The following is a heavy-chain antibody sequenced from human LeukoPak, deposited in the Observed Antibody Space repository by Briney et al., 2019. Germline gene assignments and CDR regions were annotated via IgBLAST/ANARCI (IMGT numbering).Heavy chain of an antibody. V-gene: IGHV4-34*01. CDR1: GYSISSGYY. D-gene: IGHD2-2*03. J-gene: IGHJ4*02. CDR3: ARGLGSQAPVDY. CDR2: INHSGST. Sequence: SETLSLTCAVSGYSISSGYYWSWIRQPPGKGLEWIGEINHSGSTNYNPSLKSRVTISVDTSKNQFSLKLSSVTAADTAVYYCARGLGSQAPVDYWGQGTLVTVSS.